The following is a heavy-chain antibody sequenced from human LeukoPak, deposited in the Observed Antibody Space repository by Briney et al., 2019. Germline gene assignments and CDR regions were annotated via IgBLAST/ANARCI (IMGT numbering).Heavy chain of an antibody. D-gene: IGHD2-15*01. J-gene: IGHJ5*02. CDR1: GFKFTDYW. V-gene: IGHV5-51*01. CDR3: AKRRKEALQSPDWFDP. CDR2: ISPGDSDT. Sequence: GESLKISCKGSGFKFTDYWIGWVRQMPGNGPEWMGIISPGDSDTQYRPSFQGQVTISADKYISTVYLQWTRLKASDTALYYCAKRRKEALQSPDWFDPWGQGTLVIVSS.